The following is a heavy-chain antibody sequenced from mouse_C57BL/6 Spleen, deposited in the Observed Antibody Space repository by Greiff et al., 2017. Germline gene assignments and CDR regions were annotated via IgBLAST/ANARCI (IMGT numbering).Heavy chain of an antibody. CDR1: GYSITSGYY. J-gene: IGHJ4*01. Sequence: EVQLVESGPGLVKPSQSLSLTCSVTGYSITSGYYWNWIRQFPGNQLEWMGYISYDGSNNYNPTLNNRISITRDTSKNQFFLKLNSVTTEDTATYYCARGSGYSGSSCAMDYWGQGTSVTVSS. V-gene: IGHV3-6*01. CDR3: ARGSGYSGSSCAMDY. CDR2: ISYDGSN. D-gene: IGHD1-1*01.